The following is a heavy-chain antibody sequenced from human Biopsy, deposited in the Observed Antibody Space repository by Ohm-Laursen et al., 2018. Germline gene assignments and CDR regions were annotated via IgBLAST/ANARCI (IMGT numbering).Heavy chain of an antibody. D-gene: IGHD2-15*01. CDR3: ARGMRATGWPYFDY. J-gene: IGHJ4*02. Sequence: PSQTLSFTCTLSGFSIIPSGSENWSRIRQPPGEGLQYIGFIYSGGNTNFNPSLRSRVTMSVDTSKNQFSLRLNSVTAADTAVYYCARGMRATGWPYFDYWGQGILVTVSS. CDR2: IYSGGNT. V-gene: IGHV4-61*01. CDR1: GFSIIPSGSEN.